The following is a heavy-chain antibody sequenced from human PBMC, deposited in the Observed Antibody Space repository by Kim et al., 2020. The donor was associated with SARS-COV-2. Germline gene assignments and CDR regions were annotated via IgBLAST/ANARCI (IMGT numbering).Heavy chain of an antibody. CDR3: AKDIQAAALGGGWYYFDY. Sequence: GGSLRLSCAASGFTFDDYAMHWVRQAPEKGLEWVSGISWSSGSIGYADSVKGRFTISRDNAKNSLYLQMNSLRAEDTALYYCAKDIQAAALGGGWYYFDYWGQGTLVTVSS. V-gene: IGHV3-9*01. J-gene: IGHJ4*02. CDR1: GFTFDDYA. CDR2: ISWSSGSI. D-gene: IGHD2-2*01.